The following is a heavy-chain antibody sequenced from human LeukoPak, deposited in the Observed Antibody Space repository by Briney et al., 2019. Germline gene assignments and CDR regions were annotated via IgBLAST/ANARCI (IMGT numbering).Heavy chain of an antibody. Sequence: GGSLRLSCAASGFTFDDYAMHWVRQAPGKGLEWASGISWNSGSIGYADSVKGRFTISRDNAKNSLYLQMNSLRTEDMAFYYCAKGRDSSSWSAFDIWGQGTMVTVSS. D-gene: IGHD6-13*01. J-gene: IGHJ3*02. CDR2: ISWNSGSI. CDR1: GFTFDDYA. V-gene: IGHV3-9*03. CDR3: AKGRDSSSWSAFDI.